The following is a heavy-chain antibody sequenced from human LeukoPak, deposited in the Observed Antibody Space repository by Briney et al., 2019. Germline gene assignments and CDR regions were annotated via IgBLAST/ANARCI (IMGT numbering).Heavy chain of an antibody. J-gene: IGHJ6*02. Sequence: AGGSLILSCAASGFTFSNFGMHWVRQAPGQGLEWVAVISYDGSNKYYADSVKGRFTISRDNSKNTLYLQMNSLRAEDTAVYYCAKASVYVYYGMDVWGQGTTVTVSS. D-gene: IGHD3-16*02. CDR2: ISYDGSNK. CDR1: GFTFSNFG. V-gene: IGHV3-30*18. CDR3: AKASVYVYYGMDV.